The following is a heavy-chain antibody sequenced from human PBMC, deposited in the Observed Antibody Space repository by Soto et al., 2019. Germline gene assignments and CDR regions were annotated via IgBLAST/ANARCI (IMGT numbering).Heavy chain of an antibody. CDR1: GYSFTTHG. V-gene: IGHV1-18*04. CDR2: ISAYNGDT. J-gene: IGHJ6*02. D-gene: IGHD4-17*01. CDR3: ARDPPFSGILRGTPLMDV. Sequence: ASVKVSCKASGYSFTTHGISWVRRAPGHGLEWMGWISAYNGDTHYAQRFQGRLTVTTDTSTSTAYMELRSLTSDDTAVYYCARDPPFSGILRGTPLMDVWGQGTTVTVSS.